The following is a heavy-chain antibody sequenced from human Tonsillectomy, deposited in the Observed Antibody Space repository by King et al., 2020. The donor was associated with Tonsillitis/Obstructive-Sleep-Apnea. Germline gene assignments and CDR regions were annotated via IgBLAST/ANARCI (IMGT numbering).Heavy chain of an antibody. J-gene: IGHJ4*02. Sequence: VQLGESGGGLVQPGGSLRLSCAASGFTVSSNYMSLCRQAPGKGREGVSLICSGGSTYYADSLKGRFTISRDNSKNTLYLQMNSLRAEDTAVYYCARAPSGGGWDYWGQGTLVTVSS. D-gene: IGHD1-26*01. CDR1: GFTVSSNY. V-gene: IGHV3-66*01. CDR3: ARAPSGGGWDY. CDR2: ICSGGST.